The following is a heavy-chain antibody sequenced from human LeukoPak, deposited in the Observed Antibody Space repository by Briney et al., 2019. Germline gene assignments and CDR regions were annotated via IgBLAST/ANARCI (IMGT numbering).Heavy chain of an antibody. V-gene: IGHV4-4*07. Sequence: SETLSLTCAVYGGSFSGYYWSWIRQPAGKGLEWIGRIYTSGSTNYNPSLKSRVTMSVDTSKNQFSLKLSSVTAADTAVYYCARESIGYSYGNNYYYYGMDVWGQGTTVTVSS. CDR1: GGSFSGYY. J-gene: IGHJ6*02. CDR2: IYTSGST. CDR3: ARESIGYSYGNNYYYYGMDV. D-gene: IGHD5-18*01.